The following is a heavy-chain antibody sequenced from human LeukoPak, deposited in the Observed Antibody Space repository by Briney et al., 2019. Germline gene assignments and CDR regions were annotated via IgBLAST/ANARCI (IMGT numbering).Heavy chain of an antibody. CDR1: GGSISSSSYY. D-gene: IGHD3-10*01. CDR3: AGGMVRGVLKDYYYGMDV. Sequence: PSETLSLTCTVSGGSISSSSYYWGWIRQPPGKGLEWIGSIYYSGSTYYNPSLKSRVTISVDTSKNQFSLKLSFVTAADTAVYYCAGGMVRGVLKDYYYGMDVWGQGTTVTVSS. V-gene: IGHV4-39*01. J-gene: IGHJ6*02. CDR2: IYYSGST.